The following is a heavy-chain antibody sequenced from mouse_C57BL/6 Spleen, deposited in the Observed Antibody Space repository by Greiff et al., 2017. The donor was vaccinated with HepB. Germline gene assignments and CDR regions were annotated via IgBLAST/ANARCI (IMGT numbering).Heavy chain of an antibody. Sequence: QVQLQQPGAELVKPGASVKLSCKASGYTFTSYWMQWVKQRPGQGLEWIGEIDPSDSYTNYNQKFKGKATLTVDTSSSTAYMQLSSLTSEDSAVYYCAWNGFHAMDYWGQGTSVTVSS. V-gene: IGHV1-50*01. CDR2: IDPSDSYT. D-gene: IGHD2-2*01. CDR3: AWNGFHAMDY. CDR1: GYTFTSYW. J-gene: IGHJ4*01.